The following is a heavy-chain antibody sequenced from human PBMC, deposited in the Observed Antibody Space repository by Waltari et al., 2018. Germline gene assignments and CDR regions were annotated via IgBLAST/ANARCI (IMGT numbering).Heavy chain of an antibody. CDR3: ARGHSSWYGYYYYGMDV. V-gene: IGHV4-59*01. J-gene: IGHJ6*02. D-gene: IGHD6-13*01. CDR2: IYYSGST. Sequence: QVQLQESGPGLVKPSETLSLTCTVPGGSISSYYWSWIRQPPGKGLEWIGYIYYSGSTNYNPSLKSRVTISVDTSKNQFSLKLSSVTAADTAVYYCARGHSSWYGYYYYGMDVWGQGTTVTVSS. CDR1: GGSISSYY.